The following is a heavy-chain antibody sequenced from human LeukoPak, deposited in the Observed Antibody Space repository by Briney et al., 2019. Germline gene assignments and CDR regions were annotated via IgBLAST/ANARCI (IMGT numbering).Heavy chain of an antibody. CDR1: GFSFSSYS. Sequence: GGSLRLSCAASGFSFSSYSMNWVRQAPGKGLEWVSCISSGSSYIYEADSVKGRFTISRDNAKNSLYLQMNSLRAEDTAVYYCARGRYNWRGEGENWFDPWGQGTLVTVSS. D-gene: IGHD1-20*01. J-gene: IGHJ5*02. CDR3: ARGRYNWRGEGENWFDP. V-gene: IGHV3-21*01. CDR2: ISSGSSYI.